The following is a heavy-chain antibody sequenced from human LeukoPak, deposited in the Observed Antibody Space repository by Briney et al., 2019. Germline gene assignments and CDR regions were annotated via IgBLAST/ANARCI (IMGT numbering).Heavy chain of an antibody. D-gene: IGHD5-12*01. CDR1: GSSINSYG. CDR2: ISVYNGNT. CDR3: ARDQGIYNHRIIDS. V-gene: IGHV1-18*01. Sequence: ASLKVSCKAPGSSINSYGISRVRQHPGQGLEWMGWISVYNGNTNFAQEFQGRVTMTTDTSTSTASMELRSLRSDDTAVYYCARDQGIYNHRIIDSWGQGTLVTVSS. J-gene: IGHJ4*02.